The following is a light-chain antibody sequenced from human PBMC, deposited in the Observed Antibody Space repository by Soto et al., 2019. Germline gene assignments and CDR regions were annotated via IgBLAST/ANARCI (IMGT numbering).Light chain of an antibody. CDR1: QTVSLN. CDR3: QQHGQWSPQT. J-gene: IGKJ1*01. V-gene: IGKV3-15*01. Sequence: IVMTQCPATLSVSPGERATLSCRASQTVSLNLAWYQQKPGQAPRLLIYGASTRATGIPARFSGRGSGTEFTLTISSLQSEDFAAYYCQQHGQWSPQTFGQGTKVDNK. CDR2: GAS.